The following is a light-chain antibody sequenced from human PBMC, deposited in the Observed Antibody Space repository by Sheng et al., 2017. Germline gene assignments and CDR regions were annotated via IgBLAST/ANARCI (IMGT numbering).Light chain of an antibody. CDR1: SSNIGAGFD. V-gene: IGLV1-40*01. J-gene: IGLJ1*01. CDR2: GYN. CDR3: QSYDRSLSAYV. Sequence: QSVLTQPPSVSGAPGQRVTISCAGSSSNIGAGFDVHWYQQLPGTVPKVLIYGYNTRPSGVPDRFSGSKSGTSASLAISGLQAEDEADYYCQSYDRSLSAYVFGTGTKVTVL.